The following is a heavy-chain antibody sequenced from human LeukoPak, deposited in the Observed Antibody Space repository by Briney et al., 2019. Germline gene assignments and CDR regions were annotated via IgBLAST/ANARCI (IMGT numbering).Heavy chain of an antibody. V-gene: IGHV1-8*03. D-gene: IGHD3-3*01. Sequence: ASVKVSCKASGYTFTSYDINWVRQATGQGLEWMGWMNPNSGNTGYAQKFQGRVTITRNTSISTAYMELSSLRSEDTAVYYCARGRREFWSGYYLYWGQGTLVTVSS. CDR3: ARGRREFWSGYYLY. J-gene: IGHJ4*02. CDR1: GYTFTSYD. CDR2: MNPNSGNT.